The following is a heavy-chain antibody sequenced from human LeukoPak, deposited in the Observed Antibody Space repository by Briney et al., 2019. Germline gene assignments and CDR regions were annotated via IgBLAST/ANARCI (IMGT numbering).Heavy chain of an antibody. CDR1: GFTFSTYS. CDR2: ISSTTPYT. D-gene: IGHD3-3*01. J-gene: IGHJ3*02. Sequence: PGGSLRLSCAASGFTFSTYSMNWVRQAPGKGVEWVSSISSTTPYTYSPYAVKCRFTISRDNPNYSLNLQMKSLRVEDTAVYYCARVGMGTSPFYIWGQGTRVTVSA. CDR3: ARVGMGTSPFYI. V-gene: IGHV3-21*01.